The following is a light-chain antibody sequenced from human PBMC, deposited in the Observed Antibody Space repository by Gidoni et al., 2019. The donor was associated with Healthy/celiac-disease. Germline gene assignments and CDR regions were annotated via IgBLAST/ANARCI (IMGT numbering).Light chain of an antibody. J-gene: IGLJ2*01. V-gene: IGLV3-25*03. CDR2: KDS. Sequence: SYELTQPPSVSVSLGQTARITCSGDALPKQYAYWYQQKPGQAPVLVRYKDSERPSGIPERFSGSSSGTTVTLTISGVQAEDEADYYCQSADSSGTYVVFGGGTKLTVL. CDR3: QSADSSGTYVV. CDR1: ALPKQY.